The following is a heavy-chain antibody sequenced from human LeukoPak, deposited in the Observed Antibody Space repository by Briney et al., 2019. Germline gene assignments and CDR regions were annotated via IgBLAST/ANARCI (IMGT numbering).Heavy chain of an antibody. Sequence: ASVKVSCKASGGTFSSYAISWVRQAPGQGLEWMGGIIPIFGTANYAQKFQGRVTITADKSTSTAYMELSSLRSEDTAVYYCASGGSYLADAFDIWGQGTMVTVSS. CDR2: IIPIFGTA. V-gene: IGHV1-69*06. CDR3: ASGGSYLADAFDI. CDR1: GGTFSSYA. J-gene: IGHJ3*02. D-gene: IGHD1-26*01.